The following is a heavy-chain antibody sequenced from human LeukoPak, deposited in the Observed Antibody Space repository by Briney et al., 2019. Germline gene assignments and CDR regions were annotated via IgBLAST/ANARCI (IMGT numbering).Heavy chain of an antibody. J-gene: IGHJ4*02. CDR2: ISYDGSNK. CDR1: GFTFSSYA. Sequence: PGGSLRLSCAASGFTFSSYAMHWVRQAPGKGLEWVAVISYDGSNKYYADSVKGRFTISRDNSKNTLYLQMNSLRAEDTAVYYCAKGGGAAAGEFDYWGQGTLVTVSS. V-gene: IGHV3-30-3*01. CDR3: AKGGGAAAGEFDY. D-gene: IGHD6-13*01.